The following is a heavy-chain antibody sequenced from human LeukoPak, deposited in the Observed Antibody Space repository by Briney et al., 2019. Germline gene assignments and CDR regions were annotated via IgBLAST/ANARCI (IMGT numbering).Heavy chain of an antibody. Sequence: PGGSLRLSCAASGFTFSSYSMNWVRQAPGKGLEWVSSISSSSSYIYYADSVKGRFTISRDNAKNSLYLQMNSLRAEDTAVYYCARDRLAFDDGFDYWGQGTLVIVSS. CDR3: ARDRLAFDDGFDY. CDR1: GFTFSSYS. D-gene: IGHD4-17*01. CDR2: ISSSSSYI. J-gene: IGHJ4*02. V-gene: IGHV3-21*01.